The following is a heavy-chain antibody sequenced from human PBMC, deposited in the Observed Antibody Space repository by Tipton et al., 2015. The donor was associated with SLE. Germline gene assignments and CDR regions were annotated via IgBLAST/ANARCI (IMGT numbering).Heavy chain of an antibody. Sequence: SLRLSCAASGFTFDDYGMSWVRQAPGKGLEWVSGINWNGGSTGYADSVKGRFTIYRDNAKNSLYLQMNSLRAEDTALYYCARDPQGGPPGVVAYWGQGTLVTVSS. V-gene: IGHV3-20*04. CDR3: ARDPQGGPPGVVAY. D-gene: IGHD2-15*01. CDR2: INWNGGST. CDR1: GFTFDDYG. J-gene: IGHJ4*02.